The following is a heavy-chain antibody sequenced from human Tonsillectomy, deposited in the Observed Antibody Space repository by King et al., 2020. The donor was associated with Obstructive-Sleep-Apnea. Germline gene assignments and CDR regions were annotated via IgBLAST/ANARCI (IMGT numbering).Heavy chain of an antibody. V-gene: IGHV1-2*02. CDR3: ARDRPDGDFPRFDY. CDR1: GYTFTGYY. D-gene: IGHD4-17*01. J-gene: IGHJ4*02. CDR2: INPNSGGT. Sequence: QLVQSGAEVKKPGASVKVSCKASGYTFTGYYIHWVRQAPGQGLEWMGWINPNSGGTNYAQEFQGRVTMTRDTSISTAYMELSRLISDDTAMFYCARDRPDGDFPRFDYWGQGTLVTVSS.